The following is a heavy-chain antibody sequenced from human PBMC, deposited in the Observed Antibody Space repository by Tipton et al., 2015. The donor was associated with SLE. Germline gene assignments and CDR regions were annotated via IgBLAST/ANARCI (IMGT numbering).Heavy chain of an antibody. J-gene: IGHJ3*02. Sequence: TLSLTCTVSGGSISSYYWSWIRQPPGKGLEWIGYIYYSGSTNYNPSLKSRVTISVDTSKNQFSLKLSSVTAADTAVYYCARGWIQLWFDIWGQGTMVTVSS. CDR3: ARGWIQLWFDI. CDR2: IYYSGST. CDR1: GGSISSYY. V-gene: IGHV4-59*08. D-gene: IGHD5-18*01.